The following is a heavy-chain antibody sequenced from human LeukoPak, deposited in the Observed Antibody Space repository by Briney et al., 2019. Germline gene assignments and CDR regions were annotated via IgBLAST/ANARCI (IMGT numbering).Heavy chain of an antibody. D-gene: IGHD4-17*01. J-gene: IGHJ4*02. Sequence: ASVKVSCKASGYTFTSYYMHWVRQAPGQGLEWMGIINPSGGSTSYAQKFQGRVTMTTDTSTSTAYMELRSLRSDDTAVYYCARDNGAVDYWGQGTLVTVSS. CDR2: INPSGGST. CDR1: GYTFTSYY. CDR3: ARDNGAVDY. V-gene: IGHV1-46*01.